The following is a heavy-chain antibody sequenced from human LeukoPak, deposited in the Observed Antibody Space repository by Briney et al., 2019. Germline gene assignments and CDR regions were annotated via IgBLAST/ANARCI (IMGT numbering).Heavy chain of an antibody. V-gene: IGHV3-30-3*01. Sequence: GGSLRLSCAASGFTFSSYAMHWVRQAPGKGLEWVAVISYDGSNKYYADSVKGRFTISRDNSKNTLYLQMNSLRAEDTAVYYCARAISGSTSNYYYMDVWGKGTTVTVSS. CDR1: GFTFSSYA. J-gene: IGHJ6*03. D-gene: IGHD1-26*01. CDR2: ISYDGSNK. CDR3: ARAISGSTSNYYYMDV.